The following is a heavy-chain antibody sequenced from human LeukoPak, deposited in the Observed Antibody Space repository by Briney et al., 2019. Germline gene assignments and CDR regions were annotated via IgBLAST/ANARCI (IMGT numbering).Heavy chain of an antibody. Sequence: SETLSLTCTVSGGPISSYYWSWIRQPAGKGLEWIGRIYTSGSTNYNPSLKSRVTMSVDTSKNQFSLKLSSVTAADTAVYYCARAATGYSSSWYPNWYFDLWGRGTLVTVSS. CDR1: GGPISSYY. CDR3: ARAATGYSSSWYPNWYFDL. CDR2: IYTSGST. J-gene: IGHJ2*01. V-gene: IGHV4-4*07. D-gene: IGHD6-13*01.